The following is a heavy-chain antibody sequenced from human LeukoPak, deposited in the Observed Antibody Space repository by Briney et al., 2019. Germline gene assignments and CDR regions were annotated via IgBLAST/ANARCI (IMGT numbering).Heavy chain of an antibody. CDR2: ISCIGGST. J-gene: IGHJ4*02. V-gene: IGHV3-23*01. Sequence: GGSLRLSCAVSGFIVEDHTMNCVRQTPGKGLEWVAAISCIGGSTYYAASVKGRFTIYRDNSKNTLYLQMNSLKTEETAVYYCTTDRGMGFLEWLLYSFDYWGQGTLVTVSS. D-gene: IGHD3-3*01. CDR3: TTDRGMGFLEWLLYSFDY. CDR1: GFIVEDHT.